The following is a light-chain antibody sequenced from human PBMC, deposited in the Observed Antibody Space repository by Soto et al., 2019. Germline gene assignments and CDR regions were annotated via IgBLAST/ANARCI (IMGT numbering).Light chain of an antibody. CDR1: QSVDSN. V-gene: IGKV3-15*01. CDR2: GAS. Sequence: IVMTQSPATLSVSPGERVTLSCRVSQSVDSNFAWYQQRPGQAPRLLIYGASTRATDVPARFSASGSGTDFTLTISSLQSEDFVVYYCQQYNTWPTTFGQGTRLEIK. CDR3: QQYNTWPTT. J-gene: IGKJ5*01.